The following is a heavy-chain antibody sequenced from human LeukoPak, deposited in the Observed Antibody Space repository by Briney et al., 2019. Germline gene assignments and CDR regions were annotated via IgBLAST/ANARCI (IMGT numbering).Heavy chain of an antibody. CDR2: INPNSGGT. D-gene: IGHD2-2*01. CDR3: AREKDIVVVPAGHYFDY. CDR1: GYTFTIYG. Sequence: ASVKVSCKASGYTFTIYGISWVRQAPGQGLEWMGWINPNSGGTNYAQKFQGRVTMTRDTSISTAYMELSRLRSDDTAVYYCAREKDIVVVPAGHYFDYWGQGALVTVSS. J-gene: IGHJ4*02. V-gene: IGHV1-2*02.